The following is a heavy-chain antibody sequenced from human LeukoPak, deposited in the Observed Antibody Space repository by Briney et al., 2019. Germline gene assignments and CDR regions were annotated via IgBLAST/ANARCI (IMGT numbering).Heavy chain of an antibody. CDR2: IYYSGST. D-gene: IGHD2/OR15-2a*01. J-gene: IGHJ6*04. CDR3: SRWRVPTTTVFYYGMDV. CDR1: GGSISGYF. V-gene: IGHV4-59*01. Sequence: SEILSLTCTVSGGSISGYFWSWIRQPPGKELEWIGYIYYSGSTNYNPSLKSRVTISVDTSKNQFSLKLSSVTAADTAVYFCSRWRVPTTTVFYYGMDVWGKGTTVTVTS.